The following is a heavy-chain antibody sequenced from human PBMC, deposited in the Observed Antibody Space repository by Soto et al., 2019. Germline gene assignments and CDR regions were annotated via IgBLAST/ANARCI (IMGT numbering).Heavy chain of an antibody. CDR1: GGSISSGGYS. D-gene: IGHD5-12*01. CDR3: ARVDGYDWYRRHWFDP. J-gene: IGHJ5*02. CDR2: IYHSGST. Sequence: QLQLQESGSGLVKPSQTLSLTCAVSGGSISSGGYSWSWIRQPPGKGLEWIGYIYHSGSTYYNPSLKSRVARSVDRSKNQFSLKRSSVTAADTAVYYCARVDGYDWYRRHWFDPWGQGTLVTVSS. V-gene: IGHV4-30-2*01.